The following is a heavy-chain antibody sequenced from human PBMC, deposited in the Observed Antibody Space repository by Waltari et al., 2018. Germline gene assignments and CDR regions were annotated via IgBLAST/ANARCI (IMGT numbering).Heavy chain of an antibody. CDR3: ARGFGYSSGWRLFPERAYYMDV. V-gene: IGHV1-8*01. D-gene: IGHD6-19*01. J-gene: IGHJ6*03. Sequence: GQGLEWMGWMNPNSGNTGYAQKFQGRVTMTRNTSISTAYMELSSLRSEDTAVYYCARGFGYSSGWRLFPERAYYMDVWGKGTTVTVSS. CDR2: MNPNSGNT.